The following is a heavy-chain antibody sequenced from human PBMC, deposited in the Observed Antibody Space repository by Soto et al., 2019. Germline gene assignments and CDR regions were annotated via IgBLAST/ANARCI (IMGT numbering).Heavy chain of an antibody. CDR3: ASQMGVTGTYENYYGMDV. CDR2: IIPIFGTA. Sequence: QVQLVQSGAGVKKPGSSVKVSCKASGGTFSSYAISWVRQAPGQGLEWMGGIIPIFGTANYAQKVQGRVTITADESTSPAYMVLSSLRSEHTPLYSCASQMGVTGTYENYYGMDVWGQGTTVTVSS. V-gene: IGHV1-69*12. CDR1: GGTFSSYA. J-gene: IGHJ6*02. D-gene: IGHD1-7*01.